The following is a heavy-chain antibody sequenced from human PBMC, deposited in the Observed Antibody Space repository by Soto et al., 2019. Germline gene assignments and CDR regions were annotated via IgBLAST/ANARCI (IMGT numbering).Heavy chain of an antibody. Sequence: LRLSCAASGFTFSSYGMHWVRQAPGKGLEWVAVIWYDGSNKYYADSVKGRFTISRDNSKNTLYLQMNSLRAEDTAVYYCARDDGWGFLEWLPGFDYWGQGTLVTVSS. CDR3: ARDDGWGFLEWLPGFDY. J-gene: IGHJ4*02. CDR2: IWYDGSNK. CDR1: GFTFSSYG. D-gene: IGHD3-3*01. V-gene: IGHV3-33*01.